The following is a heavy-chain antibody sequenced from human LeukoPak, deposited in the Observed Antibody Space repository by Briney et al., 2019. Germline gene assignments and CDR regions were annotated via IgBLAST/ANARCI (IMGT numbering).Heavy chain of an antibody. V-gene: IGHV3-48*02. Sequence: GGSLRLSCAASGFTFRQYSMNWVRQAPGKGLEWVSYISSSSSTIYYADSVKGRFSISRDNAKNSLYLQMNSLRDEDTAVYYCARGRAYCGGDCYSGWFDPWGQGTLVTVCS. CDR2: ISSSSSTI. D-gene: IGHD2-21*02. CDR1: GFTFRQYS. J-gene: IGHJ5*02. CDR3: ARGRAYCGGDCYSGWFDP.